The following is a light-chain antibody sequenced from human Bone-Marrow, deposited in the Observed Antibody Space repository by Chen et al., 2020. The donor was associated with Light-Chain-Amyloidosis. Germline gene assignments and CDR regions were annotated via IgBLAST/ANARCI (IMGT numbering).Light chain of an antibody. V-gene: IGLV2-14*01. CDR3: SSYTSSSTPV. CDR2: DVS. CDR1: SSDVGGYNY. J-gene: IGLJ2*01. Sequence: QSALTQPASVSGSPGQSITISCTGTSSDVGGYNYVSWYQQHPGKAPKLMIYDVSNRPSGVSNRFSGSKSGNTASLTISGLKAEDEADYYGSSYTSSSTPVFGGGTKLTVL.